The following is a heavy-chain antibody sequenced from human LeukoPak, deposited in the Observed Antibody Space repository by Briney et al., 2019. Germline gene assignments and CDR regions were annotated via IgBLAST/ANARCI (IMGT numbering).Heavy chain of an antibody. V-gene: IGHV1-2*02. D-gene: IGHD1-26*01. CDR2: INPNSGGT. CDR3: ARGREEWELFDP. Sequence: ASVKVSCKTSGYTFTGYYMHWVRQAPGQGLEWMGWINPNSGGTNYAQKFQGRVTMTRDTSISTAYMELSRLRSDDTAVYYCARGREEWELFDPWGQGTLVTVSS. J-gene: IGHJ5*02. CDR1: GYTFTGYY.